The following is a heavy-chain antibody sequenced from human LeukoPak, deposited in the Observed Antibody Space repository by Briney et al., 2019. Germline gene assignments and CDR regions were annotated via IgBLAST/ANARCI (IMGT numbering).Heavy chain of an antibody. D-gene: IGHD2/OR15-2a*01. CDR1: GFTFSSYG. Sequence: PGGSLRLSCAASGFTFSSYGMSWVRQAPGKGLEWVLAISGSGGSTYYADSVKGRFTISRDNSKNTLYLQMNSLRAEDTAVYYCARKNRESDNWGQGTLVTVSS. CDR3: ARKNRESDN. CDR2: ISGSGGST. J-gene: IGHJ4*02. V-gene: IGHV3-23*01.